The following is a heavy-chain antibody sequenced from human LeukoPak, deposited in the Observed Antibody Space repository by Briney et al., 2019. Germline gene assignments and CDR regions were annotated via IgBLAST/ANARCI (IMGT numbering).Heavy chain of an antibody. V-gene: IGHV3-23*01. Sequence: GGSLRLSCVVSGFTFSSYGMSWVRQAPGKGLEWVSVISDSGGSTYYADSVKGRFTISRDNSKNTLYLQMNSLRAEDTAVYYCAKSVSAGGLYYYYMDVWGKGTTVTISS. CDR2: ISDSGGST. CDR1: GFTFSSYG. CDR3: AKSVSAGGLYYYYMDV. J-gene: IGHJ6*03. D-gene: IGHD4-23*01.